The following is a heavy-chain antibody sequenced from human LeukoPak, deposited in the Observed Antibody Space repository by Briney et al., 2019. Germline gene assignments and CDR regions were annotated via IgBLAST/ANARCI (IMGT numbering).Heavy chain of an antibody. CDR2: IYSGGST. CDR3: ARGFRSSGWKRYFQH. CDR1: GFTVSSNY. J-gene: IGHJ1*01. D-gene: IGHD6-19*01. V-gene: IGHV3-53*01. Sequence: PGGSLRLSCAASGFTVSSNYMSWVRQAPGRGLEWVSVIYSGGSTYYADSVKGRFTISRDNSKNTLYLQMNSLRAEDTAVYYCARGFRSSGWKRYFQHWGLGTLVTVSS.